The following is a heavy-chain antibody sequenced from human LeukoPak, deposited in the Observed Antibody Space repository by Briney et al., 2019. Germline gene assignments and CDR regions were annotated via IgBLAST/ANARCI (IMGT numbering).Heavy chain of an antibody. CDR1: GGSISSYY. D-gene: IGHD5-18*01. Sequence: SETLSLTCTVSGGSISSYYWSWLRQPPGKGLEWIGYIYYSGSTNYNPSLKSRVTISVDTSKNQFSLKLSSVTAADTAVYYCARGHVDTAMADYWGQGTLVTVSS. J-gene: IGHJ4*02. V-gene: IGHV4-59*01. CDR2: IYYSGST. CDR3: ARGHVDTAMADY.